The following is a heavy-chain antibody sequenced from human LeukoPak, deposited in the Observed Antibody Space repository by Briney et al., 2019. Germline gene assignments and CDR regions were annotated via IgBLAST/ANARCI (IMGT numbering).Heavy chain of an antibody. V-gene: IGHV5-51*01. Sequence: GASLQISCKGSGSSFTSYCIGWVRPLPGKGLEWMGIIYPGDSDTRYSPSCQGQVTISADKSISTAYLQWSSLKASDTAMYYCARQDCSGGSCYYNWFDPWGQGTLVTVSS. CDR2: IYPGDSDT. D-gene: IGHD2-15*01. CDR3: ARQDCSGGSCYYNWFDP. J-gene: IGHJ5*02. CDR1: GSSFTSYC.